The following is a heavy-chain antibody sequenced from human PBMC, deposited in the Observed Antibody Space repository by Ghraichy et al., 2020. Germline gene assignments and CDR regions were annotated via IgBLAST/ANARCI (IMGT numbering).Heavy chain of an antibody. CDR3: AREYYDFWAGNYLDQ. D-gene: IGHD3-3*01. CDR2: IIAGNGNT. V-gene: IGHV1-3*01. Sequence: ASVKVSGKASGYTFTTYRIHWVRQAPGQRLEWMGRIIAGNGNTKYSQAFEDRVTLTRDTSANTAYMELSSLGPEDTAVYFCAREYYDFWAGNYLDQWGQGTPVTVSS. CDR1: GYTFTTYR. J-gene: IGHJ4*02.